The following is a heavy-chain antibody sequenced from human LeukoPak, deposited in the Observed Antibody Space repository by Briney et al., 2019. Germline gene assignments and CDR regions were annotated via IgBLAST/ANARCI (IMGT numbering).Heavy chain of an antibody. CDR1: GYSFTSYW. CDR2: IYPGDSDT. Sequence: GESLKISCKGSGYSFTSYWIGWVRQMPGKGLEWMGIIYPGDSDTRYSPSFQGQVTISADKSISTAYLQWSSLKASDTAVYYRARGGGDVVVVAATEEYFQHWGQGTLVTVSS. J-gene: IGHJ1*01. D-gene: IGHD2-15*01. V-gene: IGHV5-51*01. CDR3: ARGGGDVVVVAATEEYFQH.